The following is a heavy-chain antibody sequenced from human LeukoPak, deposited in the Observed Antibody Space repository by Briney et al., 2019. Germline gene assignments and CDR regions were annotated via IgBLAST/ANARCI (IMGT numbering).Heavy chain of an antibody. CDR2: IKTDGSTI. CDR1: GFIFSNYW. CDR3: ARVGQGEWFFDL. D-gene: IGHD1-26*01. V-gene: IGHV3-74*01. Sequence: GGSLRLSCAASGFIFSNYWMHWVRQAPGKGLVWVSRIKTDGSTITYADSMKGRFTISRDNAMNTLYLQMNSLGAEDTAVYYCARVGQGEWFFDLWGRGTLVTVSS. J-gene: IGHJ2*01.